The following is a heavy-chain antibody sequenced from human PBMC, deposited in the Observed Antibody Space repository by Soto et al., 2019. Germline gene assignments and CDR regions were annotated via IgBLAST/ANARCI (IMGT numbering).Heavy chain of an antibody. CDR2: ISGSGGST. Sequence: GGSLRLSCAASGFTFSSYAMSWVRQAPGKGLEWVSAISGSGGSTYYADSVKGRFTISRDNSKNTLYLQMNSLRAGDTAVYYCATGITGPDLRAYWGQGTLVTVSS. CDR3: ATGITGPDLRAY. D-gene: IGHD1-20*01. CDR1: GFTFSSYA. V-gene: IGHV3-23*01. J-gene: IGHJ1*01.